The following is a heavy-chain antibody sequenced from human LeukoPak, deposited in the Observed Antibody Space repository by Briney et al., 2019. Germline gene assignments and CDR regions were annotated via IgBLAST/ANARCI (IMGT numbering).Heavy chain of an antibody. CDR3: ASGTYGAYSLDF. V-gene: IGHV1-2*06. J-gene: IGHJ4*02. CDR1: GYTFTGYH. Sequence: ASVKVSCKASGYTFTGYHLHWVRQAPGQGLEWMGRINPDRGGTDYAQKFQGRATMTGDTSIGTAYMELSRLRSDDTAIYYCASGTYGAYSLDFWGQGTLVTVSS. D-gene: IGHD4-17*01. CDR2: INPDRGGT.